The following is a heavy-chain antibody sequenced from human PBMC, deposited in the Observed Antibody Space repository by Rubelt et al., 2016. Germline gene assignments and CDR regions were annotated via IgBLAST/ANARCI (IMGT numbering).Heavy chain of an antibody. V-gene: IGHV1-24*01. CDR2: GTA. CDR3: ATRWAYGMDV. D-gene: IGHD5-24*01. J-gene: IGHJ6*02. Sequence: GTANYAQKFQGRVTMTEDTSTDTAYMELSSLRSEDTAVYYCATRWAYGMDVWGQGTTVTVSS.